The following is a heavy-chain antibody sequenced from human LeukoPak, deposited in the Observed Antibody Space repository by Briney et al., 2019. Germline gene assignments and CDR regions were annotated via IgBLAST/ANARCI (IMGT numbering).Heavy chain of an antibody. Sequence: PSDTLSLTCTVSGGSLSSRCYYWRWLRQPPAKGLEWVGSIYYSGSTYYNPSLKSRVTISVDTSKNQFSLKLSSVTAADTAVYYCARNSGSYYDDWGQGTLVTVSS. CDR1: GGSLSSRCYY. D-gene: IGHD1-26*01. CDR2: IYYSGST. J-gene: IGHJ4*02. V-gene: IGHV4-39*01. CDR3: ARNSGSYYDD.